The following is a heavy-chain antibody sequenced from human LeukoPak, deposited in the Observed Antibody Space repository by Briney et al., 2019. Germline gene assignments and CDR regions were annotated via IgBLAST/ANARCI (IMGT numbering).Heavy chain of an antibody. CDR2: IYYSGST. D-gene: IGHD7-27*01. CDR3: AREKLTGLYNWFDP. J-gene: IGHJ5*02. V-gene: IGHV4-39*07. Sequence: PSETLSLTCTVSGGSISSSSYYWGWIRQPPGKGLEWIGSIYYSGSTYYNPSLKSRVTISVDTSKNQFSLKLSSVTAADTAVYYCAREKLTGLYNWFDPWGQGTLVTVSS. CDR1: GGSISSSSYY.